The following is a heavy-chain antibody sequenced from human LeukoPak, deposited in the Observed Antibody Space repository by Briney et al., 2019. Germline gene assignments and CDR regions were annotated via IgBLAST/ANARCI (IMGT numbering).Heavy chain of an antibody. J-gene: IGHJ3*02. Sequence: SETLSLTCTVSGYSISSGYYWGWIRQPPGKGLEWIGSIYHSGSTYYNPSLKSRVTISVDTSKNQFSLKLSSVTAADTAVYYCARDHRYSSSPDAFDIWGQGTMVTVSS. CDR2: IYHSGST. V-gene: IGHV4-38-2*02. D-gene: IGHD6-13*01. CDR1: GYSISSGYY. CDR3: ARDHRYSSSPDAFDI.